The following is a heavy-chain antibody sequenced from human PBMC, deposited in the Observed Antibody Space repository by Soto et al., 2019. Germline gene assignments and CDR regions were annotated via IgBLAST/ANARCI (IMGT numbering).Heavy chain of an antibody. J-gene: IGHJ4*02. CDR1: GFSFSISP. D-gene: IGHD7-27*01. Sequence: QVQLVESGGGVVHPGRSLRLSCAASGFSFSISPMHWVRQAPGKGPEWVALISYDGTNKFYADSVKGRFTNSRDNSKSTLYLQVDSLRPEDAAVYYCARDPKTSGGQHWAFNYFDSWGQGTLVTVSS. CDR3: ARDPKTSGGQHWAFNYFDS. V-gene: IGHV3-30-3*01. CDR2: ISYDGTNK.